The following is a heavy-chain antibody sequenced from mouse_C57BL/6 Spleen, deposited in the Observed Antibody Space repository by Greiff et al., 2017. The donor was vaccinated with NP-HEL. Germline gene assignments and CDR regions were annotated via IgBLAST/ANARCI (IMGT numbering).Heavy chain of an antibody. J-gene: IGHJ2*01. CDR2: ISDGGSYT. CDR3: ARDRSGSSYDFDY. Sequence: EVMLVESGGGLVKPGGSLKLSCAASGFTFSSYAMSWVRQTPEKRLEWVATISDGGSYTYYPDNVKGRFTISRDNAKNNLYLQMSHLKSEDTAMYYCARDRSGSSYDFDYWGQGTTLTVSS. CDR1: GFTFSSYA. D-gene: IGHD1-1*01. V-gene: IGHV5-4*01.